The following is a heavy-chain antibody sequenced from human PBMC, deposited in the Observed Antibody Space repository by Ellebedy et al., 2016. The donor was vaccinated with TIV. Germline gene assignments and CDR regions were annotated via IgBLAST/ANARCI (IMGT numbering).Heavy chain of an antibody. CDR3: ARGGLLYGSGSYWFDY. CDR1: GGSFSGYY. CDR2: INHSGST. D-gene: IGHD3-10*01. V-gene: IGHV4-34*01. J-gene: IGHJ4*02. Sequence: SETLSLXCAVYGGSFSGYYWSWIRQPPGKGLEWIGEINHSGSTNYNPSLKSRVTISVDTSKNQFSLKLSSVTAADTAVYYCARGGLLYGSGSYWFDYWGQGTLVTVSS.